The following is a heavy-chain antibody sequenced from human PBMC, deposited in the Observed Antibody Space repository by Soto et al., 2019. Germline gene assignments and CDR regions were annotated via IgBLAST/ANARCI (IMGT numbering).Heavy chain of an antibody. D-gene: IGHD3-22*01. Sequence: SETLSLTCAVSGGSITTPNWWSWVRQPPGKGLEWIANVYHTGTTYYNPSLKSRVSMSVDTSQNQFSLILASVTAADTAVYYCARALVTDYNSRDYHYYFAMDVWGQGTSVTVSS. V-gene: IGHV4-4*02. CDR1: GGSITTPNW. CDR3: ARALVTDYNSRDYHYYFAMDV. J-gene: IGHJ6*02. CDR2: VYHTGTT.